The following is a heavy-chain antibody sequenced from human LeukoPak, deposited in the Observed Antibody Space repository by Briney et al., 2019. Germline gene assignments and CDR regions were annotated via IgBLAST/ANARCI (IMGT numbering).Heavy chain of an antibody. CDR1: GGSISSYY. D-gene: IGHD2-2*01. CDR3: ARDRGIPAAGGYYYYMDV. J-gene: IGHJ6*03. V-gene: IGHV4-59*01. Sequence: SETLSLTCTVSGGSISSYYWSWIRQPPGKGLEWIGYIYYSGSTNYNPSLKSRVTISVDTSKNQFSLKLSSVTAADTAVYYCARDRGIPAAGGYYYYMDVWGKGTTVTVSS. CDR2: IYYSGST.